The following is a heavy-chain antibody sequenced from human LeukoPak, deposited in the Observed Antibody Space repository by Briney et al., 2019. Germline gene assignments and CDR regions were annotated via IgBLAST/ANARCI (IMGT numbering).Heavy chain of an antibody. Sequence: GGSLRLSCAASGFIFSSYGMSWVRQAPGKGLEWVSAISGSDGSTYYTDSVKGRFTISRDNSKNTLYLKMDSLRVEDTAVYYCAKERGGEFDYWGQGTLVTVSS. CDR1: GFIFSSYG. CDR3: AKERGGEFDY. J-gene: IGHJ4*02. CDR2: ISGSDGST. D-gene: IGHD2-21*01. V-gene: IGHV3-23*01.